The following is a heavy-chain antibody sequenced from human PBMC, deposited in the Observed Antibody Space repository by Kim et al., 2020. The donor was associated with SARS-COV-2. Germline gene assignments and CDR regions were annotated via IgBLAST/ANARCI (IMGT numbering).Heavy chain of an antibody. CDR2: ISGSGGST. J-gene: IGHJ4*02. CDR3: AKVGAVATMVVGSYYFDY. Sequence: GGSLRLSCAASGFTFSSYAMSWVRQAPGKGLEWVSAISGSGGSTYYADSVKGRFTISRDNSKNTLYLQMNSLRAEDTAVYYCAKVGAVATMVVGSYYFDYWGQGTLVTVSS. CDR1: GFTFSSYA. V-gene: IGHV3-23*01. D-gene: IGHD5-12*01.